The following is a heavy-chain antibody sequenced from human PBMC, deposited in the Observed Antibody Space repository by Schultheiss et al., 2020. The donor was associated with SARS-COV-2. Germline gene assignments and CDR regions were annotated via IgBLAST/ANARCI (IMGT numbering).Heavy chain of an antibody. CDR3: ARFRGDAFDI. J-gene: IGHJ3*02. V-gene: IGHV4-61*02. D-gene: IGHD5-24*01. CDR2: IYTSGST. Sequence: SQTLSLTCTVSGGSISSGSYYWSWIRQPAGKGLEWIGRIYTSGSTNYNPSLKSRVTMSVDTSKNQFSLKLSSVTAADTAVYYCARFRGDAFDIWGQGTMVTVSS. CDR1: GGSISSGSYY.